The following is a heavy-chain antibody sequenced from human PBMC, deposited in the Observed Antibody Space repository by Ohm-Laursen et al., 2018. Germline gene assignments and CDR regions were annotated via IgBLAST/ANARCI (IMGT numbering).Heavy chain of an antibody. Sequence: SLRLSCAASGFTFSNFEMNWVRQAPGKGLEWVSYISSGSLSIYYADSVKGRFTISRDNAKNSLYLQMNGLRAEDTAVYYCARELGIPVTPIDYWAREPWSPSPQ. CDR2: ISSGSLSI. CDR3: ARELGIPVTPIDY. CDR1: GFTFSNFE. J-gene: IGHJ4*02. D-gene: IGHD2-2*01. V-gene: IGHV3-48*03.